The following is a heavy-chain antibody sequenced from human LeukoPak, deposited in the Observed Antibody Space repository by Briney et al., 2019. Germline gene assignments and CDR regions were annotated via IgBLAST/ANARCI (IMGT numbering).Heavy chain of an antibody. V-gene: IGHV1-69*04. D-gene: IGHD3-10*01. CDR3: AAGSYYSGWFDP. CDR2: IIPILGIA. CDR1: GGTFSSYA. Sequence: SVKVSCKASGGTFSSYAISWVRQAPGQGLEWMGRIIPILGIANYAQKFQGRVTMTRDTSTSTVYMELSSLRSEDTAVYYCAAGSYYSGWFDPWGQGTLVTVSS. J-gene: IGHJ5*02.